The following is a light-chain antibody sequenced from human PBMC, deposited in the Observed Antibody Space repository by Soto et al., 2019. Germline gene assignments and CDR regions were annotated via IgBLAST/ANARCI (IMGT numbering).Light chain of an antibody. CDR3: QQANSFPVT. V-gene: IGKV1-39*01. CDR2: AAS. CDR1: QSISSY. Sequence: DIPMTQSPSSLSASVGDRVTITCRASQSISSYLNWYQQKPGKAPKLLIYAASSLQSGVPSRFSGSGSGTDFTLTISSLQPEDFATYYCQQANSFPVTFGGGTKVEIK. J-gene: IGKJ4*01.